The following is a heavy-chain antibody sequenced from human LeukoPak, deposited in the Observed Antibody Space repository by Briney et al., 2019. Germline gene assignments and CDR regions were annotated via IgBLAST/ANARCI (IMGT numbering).Heavy chain of an antibody. CDR3: ARDQTPYY. J-gene: IGHJ4*02. CDR1: GFTFSSYS. Sequence: GGSLRLSCAASGFTFSSYSMNWVRQAPEKGLEWVANIKQDGSEKYYVDSVKGRFTISRDNAKNSLYLQMNSLRAEDTAVYYCARDQTPYYWAQGTLVTVSS. V-gene: IGHV3-7*01. CDR2: IKQDGSEK.